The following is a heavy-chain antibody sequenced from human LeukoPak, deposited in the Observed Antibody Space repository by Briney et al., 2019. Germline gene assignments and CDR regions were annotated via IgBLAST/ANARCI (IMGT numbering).Heavy chain of an antibody. J-gene: IGHJ3*02. CDR1: VASISVHY. Sequence: SETLSLTCNVSVASISVHYGCSSPQPAGKGLEWIGRIYTSANTNYSPSFKSRATISIDRSKNQFSLNLPSVTAADTAVYYCARDRIWNDAGHDPFDIWGQGTMVTVSS. D-gene: IGHD1-1*01. CDR3: ARDRIWNDAGHDPFDI. V-gene: IGHV4-4*07. CDR2: IYTSANT.